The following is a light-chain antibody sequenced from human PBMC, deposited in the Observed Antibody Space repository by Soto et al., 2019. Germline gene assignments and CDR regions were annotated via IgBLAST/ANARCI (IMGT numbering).Light chain of an antibody. CDR1: QGIRND. V-gene: IGKV1-17*01. J-gene: IGKJ1*01. CDR3: QQYGTYLWT. CDR2: AVS. Sequence: DIQMTPSPSSLSASLGDRVTITCRASQGIRNDLGWYQQKPGKAPKRLIYAVSSLESGVPSRFSGRGSGTEFTLNISRMQADDLATYYCQQYGTYLWTFGQGTKVDIK.